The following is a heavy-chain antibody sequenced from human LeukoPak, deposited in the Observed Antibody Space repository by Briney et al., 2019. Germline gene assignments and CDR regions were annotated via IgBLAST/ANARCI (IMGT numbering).Heavy chain of an antibody. CDR2: MNPNSGNT. D-gene: IGHD2-15*01. Sequence: GASVKVSCKASGYTFTSYDINWVRQATGQGLEWMGWMNPNSGNTGYAQKFQGRVTMTRNTSINTAYMELSSLRSEDTAVYYCARGEVAALLDAFDIWGQGTMVTVSS. V-gene: IGHV1-8*01. J-gene: IGHJ3*02. CDR3: ARGEVAALLDAFDI. CDR1: GYTFTSYD.